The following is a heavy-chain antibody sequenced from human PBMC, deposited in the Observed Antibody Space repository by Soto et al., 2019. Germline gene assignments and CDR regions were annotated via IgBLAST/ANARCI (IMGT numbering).Heavy chain of an antibody. V-gene: IGHV1-46*01. CDR2: FNPSTGDT. CDR1: GYTFTAFH. D-gene: IGHD3-3*01. CDR3: ARDTIMDV. Sequence: ASVKVSCKASGYTFTAFHIHWFRQAPGQGLEWMGVFNPSTGDTEYVQKFQGRVTMTTDTSTSTAYMELSSLRSDDTAVYYCARDTIMDVWGKGTTVTVSS. J-gene: IGHJ6*03.